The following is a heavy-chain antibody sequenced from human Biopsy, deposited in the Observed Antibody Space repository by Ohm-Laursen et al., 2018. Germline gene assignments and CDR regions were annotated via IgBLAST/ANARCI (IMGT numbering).Heavy chain of an antibody. D-gene: IGHD3-10*01. V-gene: IGHV4-61*08. CDR2: IFYSWTT. Sequence: TLSLTCTVSGASVNTFDFYWAWIRQPPGKGLVWIGYIFYSWTTKYNPSLQRRVRLSLDTANNQFYPTLRSVSAADTSMYYWARAYYYGAGSFYSPWMEVWGQGTTVSVS. CDR1: GASVNTFDFY. CDR3: ARAYYYGAGSFYSPWMEV. J-gene: IGHJ6*02.